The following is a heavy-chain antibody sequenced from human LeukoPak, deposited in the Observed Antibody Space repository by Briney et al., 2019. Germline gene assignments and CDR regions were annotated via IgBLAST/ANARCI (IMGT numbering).Heavy chain of an antibody. J-gene: IGHJ4*02. D-gene: IGHD6-6*01. Sequence: GGSLRLSCAASGFTFNRDWTAWVRQAPGKGLEWVANIKEDGSEKNYVDSVKGRFTISRDNAENSVYLQMNDLRAEDTGVYYCAKVSGLIAARHYFDSWGQGTLVTVSS. CDR1: GFTFNRDW. V-gene: IGHV3-7*01. CDR2: IKEDGSEK. CDR3: AKVSGLIAARHYFDS.